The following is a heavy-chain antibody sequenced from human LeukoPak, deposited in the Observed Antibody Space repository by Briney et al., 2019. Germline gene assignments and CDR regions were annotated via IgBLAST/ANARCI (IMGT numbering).Heavy chain of an antibody. Sequence: GSLRLSCAASGFTFSSYAMGWVRQAPGKGLEWVSSISGYGSTTYYAESVKGRFTISRDNSKRTLILQMSTLRAEDTAVYYCAKIATYYFDNSGRFDYWGQGTLVTVSS. CDR1: GFTFSSYA. V-gene: IGHV3-23*01. J-gene: IGHJ4*02. D-gene: IGHD3-22*01. CDR3: AKIATYYFDNSGRFDY. CDR2: ISGYGSTT.